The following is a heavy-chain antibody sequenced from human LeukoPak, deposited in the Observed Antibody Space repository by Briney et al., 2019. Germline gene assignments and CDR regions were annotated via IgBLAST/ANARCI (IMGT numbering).Heavy chain of an antibody. J-gene: IGHJ4*02. Sequence: GGSLRLSCAASGFTFSSYAMSWVRQAPGKGLEWVSAISGSGGSTYYADSVKGRFTTSRDNSKNTLYLQMNSLRAEDTAVYYCAKDPGVVVRELVDYWGQGTLVTVSS. CDR1: GFTFSSYA. V-gene: IGHV3-23*01. CDR3: AKDPGVVVRELVDY. CDR2: ISGSGGST. D-gene: IGHD2-21*01.